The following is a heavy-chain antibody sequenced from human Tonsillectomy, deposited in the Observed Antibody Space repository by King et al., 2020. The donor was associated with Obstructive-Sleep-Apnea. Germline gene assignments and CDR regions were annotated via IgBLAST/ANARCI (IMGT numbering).Heavy chain of an antibody. D-gene: IGHD1-1*01. CDR2: IDWEDDK. CDR1: GFSLTSRGLC. CDR3: ARNDVLHYYYGMDV. V-gene: IGHV2-70*01. J-gene: IGHJ6*02. Sequence: VTLKESGPALVRPTQTLTLTCSVSGFSLTSRGLCVSWLRQPPGKPLEWLALIDWEDDKFYSTSLKTRLTISKDTSRNQVVLTMTNMDPVDTATYYCARNDVLHYYYGMDVWGQGTTVTVSS.